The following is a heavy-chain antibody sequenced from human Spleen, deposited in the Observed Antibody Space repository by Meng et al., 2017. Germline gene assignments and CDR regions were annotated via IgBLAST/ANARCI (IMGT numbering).Heavy chain of an antibody. Sequence: GESLKISCAASGFTFSSYEMNWVRQAPGKGLEWVSYISSSGSTIYYADSVKGRFTISRDNAKNSLYLQMNSLRAEDTAVYYCARFEDPSGALWPYYFDYWGQGTLVTVSS. J-gene: IGHJ4*02. V-gene: IGHV3-48*03. D-gene: IGHD3-10*01. CDR1: GFTFSSYE. CDR2: ISSSGSTI. CDR3: ARFEDPSGALWPYYFDY.